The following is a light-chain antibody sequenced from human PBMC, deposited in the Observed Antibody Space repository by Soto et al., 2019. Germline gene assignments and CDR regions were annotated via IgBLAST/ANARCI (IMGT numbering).Light chain of an antibody. V-gene: IGLV1-47*01. CDR1: SSNIGSNY. Sequence: QSMLTQPPSASGTPGQRVTISCSGSSSNIGSNYVYWYQQLPGTAPKLLIYRNNQRPSGVPDRFSGSKSGTSASLAISGLRSEDEADYYCAAWDDSRVVFGGGTKLTVL. CDR2: RNN. J-gene: IGLJ2*01. CDR3: AAWDDSRVV.